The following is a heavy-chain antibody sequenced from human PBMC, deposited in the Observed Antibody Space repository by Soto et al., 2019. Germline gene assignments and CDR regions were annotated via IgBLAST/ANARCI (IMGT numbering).Heavy chain of an antibody. CDR3: ARGGGYYGSGTYPFDY. D-gene: IGHD3-10*01. Sequence: QVQLVQSGAEVKKPGASVKVSCKTSGYTFSNYGIAWVRQAPGQGLEWMGWISVYSYNTNYAQKLQGRVTMTRDTSTSTAYMELRSLISDDTAVYYCARGGGYYGSGTYPFDYWGQGTLVTVSS. J-gene: IGHJ4*02. V-gene: IGHV1-18*01. CDR1: GYTFSNYG. CDR2: ISVYSYNT.